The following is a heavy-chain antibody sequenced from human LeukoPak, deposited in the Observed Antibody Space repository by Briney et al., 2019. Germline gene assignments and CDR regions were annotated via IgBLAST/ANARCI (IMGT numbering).Heavy chain of an antibody. J-gene: IGHJ6*02. V-gene: IGHV6-1*01. CDR1: GDSVSSNSAA. Sequence: SQTLSLTCAISGDSVSSNSAAWNWIRQSPSRGLEWLGRTYYRSKWYNGYAVSVKSRININPDTSKNQFSLQLNSLTPEDTAVYYCARNVASNYYYFYGMDVWGQGTTVTVSS. D-gene: IGHD2-21*01. CDR3: ARNVASNYYYFYGMDV. CDR2: TYYRSKWYN.